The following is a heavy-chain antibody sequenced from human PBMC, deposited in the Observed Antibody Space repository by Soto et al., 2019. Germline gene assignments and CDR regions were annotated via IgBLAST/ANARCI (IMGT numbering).Heavy chain of an antibody. CDR2: IYYSGST. CDR1: GGSISSGGYY. J-gene: IGHJ4*02. CDR3: ARAAKVLRYCDWLLNFDY. Sequence: QVQLQESGPGLVKPSQTLSLTCTVSGGSISSGGYYWSWIRQHPGKGLEWIGYIYYSGSTYYNPSLKSRVTISVDTSKNQLSLKLRSVTAADTAVYYCARAAKVLRYCDWLLNFDYWGQGTLVTVSS. D-gene: IGHD3-9*01. V-gene: IGHV4-31*03.